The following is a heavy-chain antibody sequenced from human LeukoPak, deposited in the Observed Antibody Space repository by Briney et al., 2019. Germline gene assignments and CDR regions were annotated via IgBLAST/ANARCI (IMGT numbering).Heavy chain of an antibody. CDR1: GYTFTSYG. Sequence: ASVKVSCKASGYTFTSYGISWVRQAPGQGLEWMGWISAYNGNTNYAQKLQGRVTMTTDTSTSTAYMELRSLRSDDTAVYYCARGRTEYGWELLRVLDAFDIWGQGTMVTVSS. V-gene: IGHV1-18*01. CDR2: ISAYNGNT. D-gene: IGHD1-26*01. CDR3: ARGRTEYGWELLRVLDAFDI. J-gene: IGHJ3*02.